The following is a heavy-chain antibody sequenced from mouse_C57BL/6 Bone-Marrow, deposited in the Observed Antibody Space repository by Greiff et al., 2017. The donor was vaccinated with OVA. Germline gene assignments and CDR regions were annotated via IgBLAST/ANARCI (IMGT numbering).Heavy chain of an antibody. CDR2: ISSGGDYI. Sequence: EVKLMESGAGLVKPGGSLKLSCAASGFTFSSYAMSWVRQTPEKRLEWVAYISSGGDYIYYADTVKGRFTISRDNARNTLYLQMSSLKSEDTAMYYCTRVPYYYGSSFWAMDYWGQGTSVTVSS. CDR1: GFTFSSYA. CDR3: TRVPYYYGSSFWAMDY. J-gene: IGHJ4*01. V-gene: IGHV5-9-1*02. D-gene: IGHD1-1*01.